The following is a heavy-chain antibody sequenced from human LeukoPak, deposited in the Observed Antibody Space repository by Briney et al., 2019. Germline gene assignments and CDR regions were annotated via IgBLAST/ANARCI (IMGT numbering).Heavy chain of an antibody. V-gene: IGHV4-59*01. CDR3: ARDRVTFDY. CDR2: IYYSGST. Sequence: PSETLSLTCTVSGGSMSGNYWSWIRQPPGKGLEWIGYIYYSGSTNYNPSLKSRVTISVDTSKKQFSLKLSSVTAADTAVYYCARDRVTFDYWGQGTLVTVSS. D-gene: IGHD3-10*01. CDR1: GGSMSGNY. J-gene: IGHJ4*02.